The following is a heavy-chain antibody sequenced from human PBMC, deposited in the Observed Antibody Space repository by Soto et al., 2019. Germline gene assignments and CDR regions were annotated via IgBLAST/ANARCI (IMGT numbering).Heavy chain of an antibody. D-gene: IGHD5-18*01. CDR2: IYYSGST. CDR3: ARRIGYSYGYFDY. Sequence: SETLSLTCTVSGGSISSYYWSWIRQPPGKGLEWIGYIYYSGSTNYNPSLKSRVTISVDTSKNQFSLKLSSVTAADTAVYYCARRIGYSYGYFDYWGQGTLVTVAS. V-gene: IGHV4-59*08. J-gene: IGHJ4*02. CDR1: GGSISSYY.